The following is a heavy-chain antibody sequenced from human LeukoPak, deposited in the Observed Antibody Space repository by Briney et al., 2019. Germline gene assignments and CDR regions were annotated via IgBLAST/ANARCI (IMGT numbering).Heavy chain of an antibody. CDR2: ISWNSGSI. CDR3: AKDEFVASDFTGAFDT. D-gene: IGHD2-8*02. V-gene: IGHV3-9*03. CDR1: GLTFDDYA. Sequence: GGSLRLSCAASGLTFDDYAMHWVRQAPGKGLEWVSGISWNSGSIAYADSVKGRFTISRDNAKNSLYLQMNSLRAEDMALYYCAKDEFVASDFTGAFDTWGQGTMVTVSS. J-gene: IGHJ3*02.